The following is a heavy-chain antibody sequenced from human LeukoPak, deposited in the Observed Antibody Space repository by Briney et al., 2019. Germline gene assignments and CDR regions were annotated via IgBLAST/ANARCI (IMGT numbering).Heavy chain of an antibody. CDR1: GFTFSSYS. J-gene: IGHJ4*02. V-gene: IGHV3-48*04. CDR3: VRVVYGEGVTPYDY. Sequence: PVRTLRLSCAASGFTFSSYSVNSVPQAPGPGVGWGSYISSSSSTIYYADSVKGRFTISRDNAKNSLYLQMNSLRAEDTAVYYCVRVVYGEGVTPYDYWGQGTLVTVSS. D-gene: IGHD4-17*01. CDR2: ISSSSSTI.